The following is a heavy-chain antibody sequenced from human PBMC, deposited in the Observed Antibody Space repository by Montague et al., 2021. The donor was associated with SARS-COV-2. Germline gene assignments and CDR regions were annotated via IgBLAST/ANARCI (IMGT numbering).Heavy chain of an antibody. V-gene: IGHV4-39*01. CDR2: IYYTETTYYNPAPKSGTT. Sequence: SETLSLTCTFYGGSFSSTRYYWSWIRQPPGKGLEWIGSIYYTETTYYNPAPKSGTTFYSPSLKSRVTISVDAAKNQVSLKLWSVAATDTAVYYCSKGGGIGVSDYWGQGTLVAVSS. CDR1: GGSFSSTRYY. D-gene: IGHD6-19*01. CDR3: SKGGGIGVSDY. J-gene: IGHJ4*02.